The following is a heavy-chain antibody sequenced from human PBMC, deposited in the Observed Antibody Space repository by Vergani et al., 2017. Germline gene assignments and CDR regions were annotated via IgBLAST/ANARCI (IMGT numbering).Heavy chain of an antibody. J-gene: IGHJ3*02. V-gene: IGHV4-4*07. CDR2: IYTSGST. CDR1: GGSISSYY. Sequence: QVQLQESGPGLVKPSETLSLTCTVSGGSISSYYWSWIPQPAGKGLEWIGRIYTSGSTNSNPSLKSRVTMSVDTSKNQFSMKLSSVTAADTAVYYCAREGSGSYDDAFDIWGQGTMVTGSS. CDR3: AREGSGSYDDAFDI. D-gene: IGHD1-26*01.